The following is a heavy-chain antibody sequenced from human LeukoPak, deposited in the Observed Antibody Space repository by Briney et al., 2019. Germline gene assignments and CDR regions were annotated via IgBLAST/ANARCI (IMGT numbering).Heavy chain of an antibody. D-gene: IGHD1-26*01. CDR2: IYAGGTT. Sequence: GGSLRLSCAASGFTVSSSYMSWVRQAPGKGLEWVSVIYAGGTTYYPDSVKGRFTISRDNSKNTLYLQMDSLRSEDTAVYYCATNGYSGTYNRYFDSWGQGTQVTVSS. J-gene: IGHJ4*02. CDR1: GFTVSSSY. CDR3: ATNGYSGTYNRYFDS. V-gene: IGHV3-53*05.